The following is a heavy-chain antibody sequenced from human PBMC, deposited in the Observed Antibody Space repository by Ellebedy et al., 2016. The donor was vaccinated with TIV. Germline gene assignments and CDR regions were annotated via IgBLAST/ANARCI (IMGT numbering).Heavy chain of an antibody. CDR2: INHSGST. J-gene: IGHJ6*02. CDR3: ARERIWEYSYGYYGMDV. V-gene: IGHV4-34*01. Sequence: SETLSLTXAVYGGSFSGYYWSWIRQPPGKGLEWIGEINHSGSTNYNPSLKSRVTISVDTSKNQFSLKLSSVTAADTAVYYCARERIWEYSYGYYGMDVWGQGTTVTVSS. CDR1: GGSFSGYY. D-gene: IGHD5-18*01.